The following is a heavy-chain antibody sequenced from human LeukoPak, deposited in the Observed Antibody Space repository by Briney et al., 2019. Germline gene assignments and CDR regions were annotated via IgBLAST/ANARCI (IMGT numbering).Heavy chain of an antibody. CDR1: GGSISSSSYY. CDR3: ARRGGAAAGTSFDP. CDR2: VYYSGST. Sequence: SETLSLTCTVSGGSISSSSYYWGWIRQPPGKGLEWIGSVYYSGSTHYNPSLKSRVTMSVDTSKNQFSLKLSSVTAADTAVYYCARRGGAAAGTSFDPWGQGTLVTVSS. D-gene: IGHD6-13*01. V-gene: IGHV4-39*01. J-gene: IGHJ5*02.